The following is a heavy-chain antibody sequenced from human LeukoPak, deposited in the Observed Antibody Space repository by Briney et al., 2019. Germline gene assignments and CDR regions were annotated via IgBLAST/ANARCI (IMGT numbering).Heavy chain of an antibody. D-gene: IGHD3-10*01. Sequence: GGSLPESRAASGFTVSSSYMSWVRQAPGKGLEWVSVIYSGGSTYYADSVKGRFLISRDNSKNTGYLQMNSLRAEDTALYYCARDKGPHGGCWGQGALVTVSS. V-gene: IGHV3-53*01. J-gene: IGHJ4*02. CDR1: GFTVSSSY. CDR3: ARDKGPHGGC. CDR2: IYSGGST.